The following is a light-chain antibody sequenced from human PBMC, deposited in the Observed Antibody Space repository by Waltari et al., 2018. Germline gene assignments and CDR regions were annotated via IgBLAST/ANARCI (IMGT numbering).Light chain of an antibody. J-gene: IGLJ1*01. Sequence: SSELTQDPAVSVALGQTVTITCQGDTLRKFYATWYQQKPGQAPVIVIAGRNNRPSGIPDRSSASGSGKIASLTISGAQAEEEADYYCNSRDGSGTHMGNVFGPGTKVTVL. V-gene: IGLV3-19*01. CDR3: NSRDGSGTHMGNV. CDR1: TLRKFY. CDR2: GRN.